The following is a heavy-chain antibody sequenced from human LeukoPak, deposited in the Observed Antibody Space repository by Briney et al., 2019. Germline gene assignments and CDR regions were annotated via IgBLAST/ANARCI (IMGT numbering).Heavy chain of an antibody. D-gene: IGHD6-13*01. V-gene: IGHV1-46*01. J-gene: IGHJ3*02. Sequence: ASVKVSCKASGYTFTSYDMHWVRQAPGQGLEWMGIINPSGGSTSYAQKFQGRVTMTRDTSTSTVYMELSSLRSEDTAVYYCARDLLQQLVDDAFDIWGQGTMVTVSS. CDR3: ARDLLQQLVDDAFDI. CDR2: INPSGGST. CDR1: GYTFTSYD.